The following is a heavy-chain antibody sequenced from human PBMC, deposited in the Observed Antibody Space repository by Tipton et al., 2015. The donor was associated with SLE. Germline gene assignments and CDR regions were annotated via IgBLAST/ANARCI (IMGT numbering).Heavy chain of an antibody. CDR2: IRYDGSNK. Sequence: GSLRLSCAASGFTFSSYGMHWVRQAPGKGLEWVAFIRYDGSNKYYADSVKGRFTISRDNSKNTLYLQMNSLRAEDTAVYYCAKDLPSGIAARGDYFDYWGQGTLVTVSS. CDR1: GFTFSSYG. D-gene: IGHD6-13*01. J-gene: IGHJ4*02. CDR3: AKDLPSGIAARGDYFDY. V-gene: IGHV3-30*02.